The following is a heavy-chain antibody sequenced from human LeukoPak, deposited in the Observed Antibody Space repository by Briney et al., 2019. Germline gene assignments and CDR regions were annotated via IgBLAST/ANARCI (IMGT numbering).Heavy chain of an antibody. CDR1: GFNFSSYW. V-gene: IGHV3-7*05. J-gene: IGHJ4*02. CDR3: ARVRYYSGSSGLDY. CDR2: IKQDGSEK. Sequence: GGSLRLSCAASGFNFSSYWMSWVRQAPGKGLEWVANIKQDGSEKYYVDSVKGRFTISRDNPKNSLYLQMNSLRAEDTAVYYCARVRYYSGSSGLDYWGQGTLVTVSS. D-gene: IGHD3-22*01.